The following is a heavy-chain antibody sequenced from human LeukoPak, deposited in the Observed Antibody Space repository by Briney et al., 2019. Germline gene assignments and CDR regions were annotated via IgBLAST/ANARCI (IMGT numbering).Heavy chain of an antibody. CDR1: GDSISNYY. J-gene: IGHJ5*02. Sequence: PSETLSLTCTASGDSISNYYWSWIRQPPGKGLEWTGYMYYSGSPNYNPSLKSRVTISLDTSKNQFSLKLRSVTAADTAVYYCARGNYWFDPWGQGTLVTVSS. CDR2: MYYSGSP. CDR3: ARGNYWFDP. V-gene: IGHV4-59*01. D-gene: IGHD1-1*01.